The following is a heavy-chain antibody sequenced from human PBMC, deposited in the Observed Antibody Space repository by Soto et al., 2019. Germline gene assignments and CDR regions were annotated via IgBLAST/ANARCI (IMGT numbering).Heavy chain of an antibody. J-gene: IGHJ6*02. CDR3: VKHDYNFWSRYTITPGIDV. V-gene: IGHV3-23*01. CDR2: IGGSGDNI. Sequence: EVHVLESGGGPVQPGGSLRLSCAASGFDFSSYAMSWVRQAPVKGLEWVSGIGGSGDNIYYADSVKGRFTISRDNSKNTTYLQMNRVRGEDTAVYYCVKHDYNFWSRYTITPGIDVWGQGTAVTVSS. D-gene: IGHD3-3*01. CDR1: GFDFSSYA.